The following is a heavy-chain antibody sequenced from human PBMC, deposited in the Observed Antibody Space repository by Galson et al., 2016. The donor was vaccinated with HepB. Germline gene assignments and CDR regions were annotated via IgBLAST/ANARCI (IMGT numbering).Heavy chain of an antibody. CDR1: DGSFSGYY. J-gene: IGHJ4*02. V-gene: IGHV4-34*01. D-gene: IGHD3-22*01. CDR2: INQSGTT. Sequence: SETLSLTCTVYDGSFSGYYWAWIRQPPGKGLEWIGEINQSGTTDYNPSLQSRVTISLDTSKNHFALRLTSVTAADTAVYYCARGNYNSNYGFDYWGQGTLVTVSS. CDR3: ARGNYNSNYGFDY.